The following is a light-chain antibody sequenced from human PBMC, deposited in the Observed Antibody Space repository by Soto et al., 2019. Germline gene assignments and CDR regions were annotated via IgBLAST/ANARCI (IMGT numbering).Light chain of an antibody. CDR1: SSDVGGYNC. J-gene: IGLJ1*01. CDR3: CSYAGSYTYV. Sequence: QSVLTQPRSVSGSPGQSVTISCTGTSSDVGGYNCVSWYQQHPGKAPKLMIYDVSKRPSGVPDRFSGSKSGNTASLTISGLQAEDEAYYFCCSYAGSYTYVFGTGTKLTVL. CDR2: DVS. V-gene: IGLV2-11*01.